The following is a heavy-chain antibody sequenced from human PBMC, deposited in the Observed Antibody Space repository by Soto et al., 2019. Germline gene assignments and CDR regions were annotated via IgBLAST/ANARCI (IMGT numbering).Heavy chain of an antibody. CDR2: ISYDGSNK. CDR3: ANNPYYYDSSGYLGY. V-gene: IGHV3-30*18. J-gene: IGHJ4*02. D-gene: IGHD3-22*01. CDR1: GFTFSSYG. Sequence: PGGSLRRSCAASGFTFSSYGMHWVRQAPGKGLEWVAVISYDGSNKYYADSVKGRFTISRDNSKNTLYLQMNSLRAEDTAVYYCANNPYYYDSSGYLGYWGQGTLVTVSS.